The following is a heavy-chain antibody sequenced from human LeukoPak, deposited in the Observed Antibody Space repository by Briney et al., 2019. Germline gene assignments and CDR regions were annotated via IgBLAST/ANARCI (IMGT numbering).Heavy chain of an antibody. CDR3: ARSGFDSYEMFGY. CDR2: INPNSGGT. CDR1: GYTFTGYY. Sequence: ASVKVSCKASGYTFTGYYMHWVRQAPGQGLEWMGRINPNSGGTNYAQKFQGRVTMTRDTSISTAYMALSRLRSDDTAVYYCARSGFDSYEMFGYWGQGTLVTVSS. D-gene: IGHD5-18*01. J-gene: IGHJ4*02. V-gene: IGHV1-2*06.